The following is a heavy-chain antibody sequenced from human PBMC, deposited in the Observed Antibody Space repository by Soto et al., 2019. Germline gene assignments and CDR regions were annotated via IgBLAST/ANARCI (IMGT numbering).Heavy chain of an antibody. Sequence: EVQLLESGGGLVQPGGSLRLSCAASGFTCSNYAMTWVRQAPGKGLEWVSVIRGSGDVTYYADSVQGRFAISRDNSKNTLYLQMNSLRDEDTAIYYCAKHGGPSYSYYMDVWGKGTTVTVSS. J-gene: IGHJ6*03. CDR3: AKHGGPSYSYYMDV. V-gene: IGHV3-23*01. D-gene: IGHD3-3*01. CDR1: GFTCSNYA. CDR2: IRGSGDVT.